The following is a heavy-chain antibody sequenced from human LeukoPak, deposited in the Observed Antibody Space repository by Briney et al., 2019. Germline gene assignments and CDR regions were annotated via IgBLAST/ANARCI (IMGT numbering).Heavy chain of an antibody. V-gene: IGHV4-34*01. CDR2: INHSGST. CDR1: GGSFSGYY. CDR3: ARGYYDFWSGYSSYFDY. D-gene: IGHD3-3*01. J-gene: IGHJ4*02. Sequence: SETLSLTXAVYGGSFSGYYWSWIRQPPGKGLEWIGVINHSGSTNYNPSLKSRVAISVDTSKNQFSLKLSSVTAADTAVYYCARGYYDFWSGYSSYFDYWGQGTLVTVSS.